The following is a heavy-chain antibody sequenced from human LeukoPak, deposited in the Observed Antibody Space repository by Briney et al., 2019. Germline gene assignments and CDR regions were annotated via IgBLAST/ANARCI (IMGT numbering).Heavy chain of an antibody. Sequence: ASVTVSFKASGYTFTGYYMHWVRQAPGQGLEWMGRINPNSGGTNYAQKFQGRVTMTRDTSISTAYMELSRLRSDDTAVYYCARVYYYDSSGYQPESLTKNDAFDIWGQGTMVTVSS. D-gene: IGHD3-22*01. CDR2: INPNSGGT. V-gene: IGHV1-2*06. CDR3: ARVYYYDSSGYQPESLTKNDAFDI. J-gene: IGHJ3*02. CDR1: GYTFTGYY.